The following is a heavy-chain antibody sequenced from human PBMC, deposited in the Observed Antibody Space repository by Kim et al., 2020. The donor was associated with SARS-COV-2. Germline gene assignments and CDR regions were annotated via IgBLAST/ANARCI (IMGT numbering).Heavy chain of an antibody. J-gene: IGHJ4*02. Sequence: GGSLRLSCAVSGIPFSNAWFNWVRQSPGKGLEWVGRIKSKTDGGTSDLAAPVKVRFAISRDDSENTLYLLMNNVKTDDSAVYYCTTVSMRWGQGTLVTVS. CDR2: IKSKTDGGTS. D-gene: IGHD2-2*01. V-gene: IGHV3-15*01. CDR1: GIPFSNAW. CDR3: TTVSMR.